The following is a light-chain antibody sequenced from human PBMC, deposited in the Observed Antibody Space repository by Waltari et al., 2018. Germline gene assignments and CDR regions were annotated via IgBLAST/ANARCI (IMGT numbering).Light chain of an antibody. V-gene: IGLV2-14*01. CDR2: DVY. Sequence: SALTQPASVSGSPGESITISCTGTDSDIGSYKYVSWYQQYPGKAPKLLIYDVYARPSGVSNRLSGSKSVNTASLTISGLQAEDEAEYFCSSYTSISTVIFGGGTKVSVL. CDR3: SSYTSISTVI. CDR1: DSDIGSYKY. J-gene: IGLJ2*01.